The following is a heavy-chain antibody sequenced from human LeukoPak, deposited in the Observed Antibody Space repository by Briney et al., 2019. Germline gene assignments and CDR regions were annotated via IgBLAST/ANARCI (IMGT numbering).Heavy chain of an antibody. D-gene: IGHD3-10*01. CDR3: AGGGVRGVEVDY. V-gene: IGHV4-30-4*08. Sequence: SETLSLTRTVSGGSISSGDYYWSWIRQPPGKGLEWIGYIYYSGSTYYNPSLKSRLTISVAASKNQSSLKLTSVTAADTAVYYCAGGGVRGVEVDYWGQGTLVTVSS. CDR2: IYYSGST. CDR1: GGSISSGDYY. J-gene: IGHJ4*02.